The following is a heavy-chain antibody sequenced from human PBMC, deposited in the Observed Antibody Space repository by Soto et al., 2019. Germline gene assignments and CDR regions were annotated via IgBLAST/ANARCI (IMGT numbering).Heavy chain of an antibody. CDR2: IYYRGST. CDR3: ASGIAVAGTLKGAFDI. V-gene: IGHV4-30-4*01. D-gene: IGHD6-19*01. CDR1: GGSISSGDYY. Sequence: QVQLQESGPGLVKPSQTLSLTCTVSGGSISSGDYYWSWIRQPPGKGLEWIGDIYYRGSTDYNPSLKSRVIISVDTSKNQFSLKLTSVTAADTAVYYCASGIAVAGTLKGAFDIWGQGTMVTVSS. J-gene: IGHJ3*02.